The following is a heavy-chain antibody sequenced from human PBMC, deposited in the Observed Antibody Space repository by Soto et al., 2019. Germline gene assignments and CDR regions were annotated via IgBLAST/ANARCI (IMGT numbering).Heavy chain of an antibody. V-gene: IGHV4-59*01. Sequence: PSETLSLTCTVSGGSISSYYWSWIRQPPGKGLEWIGYIYYSGSTNYNPSLKSRVTISVDTSKNQFSLKLSSVTAADTAVYYCERDIAKTNPYYFDYWGQGTLVTVSS. CDR3: ERDIAKTNPYYFDY. CDR1: GGSISSYY. J-gene: IGHJ4*02. CDR2: IYYSGST. D-gene: IGHD6-13*01.